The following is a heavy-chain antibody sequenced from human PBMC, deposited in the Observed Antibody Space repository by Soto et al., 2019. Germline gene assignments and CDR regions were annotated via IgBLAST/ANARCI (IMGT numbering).Heavy chain of an antibody. Sequence: SETLSLTCAVYGGSFSGYYWSWIRQPPGKGLEWIGEINHSGSTNCNPSLKIRVTISVDTSKNQFSLKLSSVTAADTAVYYCARGQRDIVVVVAAPHFDYWGQGTLVTVSS. D-gene: IGHD2-15*01. J-gene: IGHJ4*02. V-gene: IGHV4-34*01. CDR1: GGSFSGYY. CDR2: INHSGST. CDR3: ARGQRDIVVVVAAPHFDY.